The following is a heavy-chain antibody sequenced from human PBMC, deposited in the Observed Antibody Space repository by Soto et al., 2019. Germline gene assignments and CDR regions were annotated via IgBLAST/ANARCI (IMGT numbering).Heavy chain of an antibody. D-gene: IGHD5-12*01. V-gene: IGHV3-53*01. Sequence: QSVESGGGLFQAGGSTRLSCLVSGFTVDNFDMAWVRQAPGKGLEWASIIQSGGVTYYPDSAQGRFTISRDNSKNAVYLQMNSLRVEDTGVYSCVRVLYDSGVVDFWGQGSLITVS. J-gene: IGHJ4*02. CDR3: VRVLYDSGVVDF. CDR2: IQSGGVT. CDR1: GFTVDNFD.